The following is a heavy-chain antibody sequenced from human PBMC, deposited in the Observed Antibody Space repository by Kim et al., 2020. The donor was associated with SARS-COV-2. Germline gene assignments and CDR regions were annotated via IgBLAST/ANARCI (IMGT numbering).Heavy chain of an antibody. Sequence: ASVKVSCKAPGYTFTSYGISWVRQAPGQGLEWMGWISAYNGNTNYAQKLQGRVTMTTDTSTSTAYMELRSLRSDDTAVYYCARNVLRFLEWLEYSDYWGQGTLVTVSS. D-gene: IGHD3-3*01. V-gene: IGHV1-18*04. CDR2: ISAYNGNT. CDR1: GYTFTSYG. CDR3: ARNVLRFLEWLEYSDY. J-gene: IGHJ4*02.